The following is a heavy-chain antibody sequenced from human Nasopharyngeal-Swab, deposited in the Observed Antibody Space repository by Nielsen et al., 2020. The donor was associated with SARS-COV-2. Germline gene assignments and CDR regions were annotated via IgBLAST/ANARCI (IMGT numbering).Heavy chain of an antibody. CDR1: GFSLSNYW. CDR2: IKQDGSER. J-gene: IGHJ6*04. Sequence: GESLKISCAASGFSLSNYWMNWVRQAPGKGLEWVANIKQDGSERNYVDSVEGRFTISRDNAKNSLYLQMNTLRAEDTAIYYCSTSWNDPDVWGKGTTVTVSS. D-gene: IGHD1-1*01. CDR3: STSWNDPDV. V-gene: IGHV3-7*02.